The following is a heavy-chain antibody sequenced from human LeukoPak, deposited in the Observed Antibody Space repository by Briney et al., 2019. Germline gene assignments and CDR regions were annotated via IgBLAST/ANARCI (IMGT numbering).Heavy chain of an antibody. CDR3: ASRPFYYDSSAVGGAFDI. Sequence: GESLKISCKGSGYSFTSYWIGWVRQMPGKGLEWMGIIYPGDSDTRYSPSFQGQVTISADKSISTAYLQGSSLKAWDTDMYYCASRPFYYDSSAVGGAFDIWGQGTMVTVSS. CDR1: GYSFTSYW. V-gene: IGHV5-51*01. D-gene: IGHD3-22*01. CDR2: IYPGDSDT. J-gene: IGHJ3*02.